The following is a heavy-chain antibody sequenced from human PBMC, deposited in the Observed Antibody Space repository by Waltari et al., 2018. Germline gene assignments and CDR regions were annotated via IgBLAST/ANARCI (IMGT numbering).Heavy chain of an antibody. CDR1: GGSFSGYY. D-gene: IGHD6-13*01. V-gene: IGHV4-34*01. J-gene: IGHJ1*01. CDR3: ARGKQQLALRSRAEYFQH. Sequence: QVQLQQWGAGLLKPSETLSLTCAVYGGSFSGYYWSWIRQPPGKGLEWIGEINHSGRPNYHPSLKSRVPISGDTSKNQFSLKLSSVTAADTAVYYCARGKQQLALRSRAEYFQHWGQGTLVTVSS. CDR2: INHSGRP.